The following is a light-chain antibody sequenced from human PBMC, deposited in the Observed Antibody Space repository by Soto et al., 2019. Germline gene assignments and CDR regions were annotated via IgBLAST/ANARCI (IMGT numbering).Light chain of an antibody. CDR1: SSDVGNYNY. CDR3: SSYTSSNTYV. CDR2: DVS. Sequence: QSALTQPATVSVSPGQSIAISCTGTSSDVGNYNYVSWYQQHPGKAPKLMIHDVSNRPSGVSDRFSGSKSGNTASLTISGLQAEDGADYYCSSYTSSNTYVFGTGTKVTVL. V-gene: IGLV2-14*01. J-gene: IGLJ1*01.